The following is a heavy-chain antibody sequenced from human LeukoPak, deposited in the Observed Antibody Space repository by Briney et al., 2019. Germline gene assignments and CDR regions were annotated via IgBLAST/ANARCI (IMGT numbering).Heavy chain of an antibody. CDR3: ARISGGKADY. V-gene: IGHV2-70*11. Sequence: SGPTLVKPTQTLTLTCTFSGFALSTSGMCVSWIRQPPGKSLEWLARIDWDDDKYYSTSLKTRLTISKDTSKNQVLLTMTNMDPVDTATYYCARISGGKADYWGQGTLVTVSS. CDR2: IDWDDDK. CDR1: GFALSTSGMC. D-gene: IGHD4-23*01. J-gene: IGHJ4*02.